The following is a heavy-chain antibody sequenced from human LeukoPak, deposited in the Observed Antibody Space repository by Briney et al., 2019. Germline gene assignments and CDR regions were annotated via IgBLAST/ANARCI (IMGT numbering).Heavy chain of an antibody. CDR2: INRDGNEK. J-gene: IGHJ5*02. CDR1: GFTFSNAW. Sequence: SGGSLRLSCATSGFTFSNAWMSWVRQAPGKGLEWVANINRDGNEKYYVDSVRGRFTISRDNAKNSLYLQVNRLRAEDTAVYYCARTLVGGTNWFDPWGQGTLVTVSS. CDR3: ARTLVGGTNWFDP. V-gene: IGHV3-7*02. D-gene: IGHD1-26*01.